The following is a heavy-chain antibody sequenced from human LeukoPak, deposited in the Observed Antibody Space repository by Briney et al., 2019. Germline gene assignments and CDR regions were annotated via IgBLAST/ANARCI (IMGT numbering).Heavy chain of an antibody. D-gene: IGHD6-13*01. CDR2: IIPIFGTA. Sequence: SVKVSCTASGGTFSSYAISWVRQAPGQGLEWMGGIIPIFGTANYAQKFQGRVTITADESTSTAYMELSSLRSEDTTVYYCARGGSGIAAAGSVNWGQGTLVTVSS. J-gene: IGHJ4*02. CDR1: GGTFSSYA. V-gene: IGHV1-69*13. CDR3: ARGGSGIAAAGSVN.